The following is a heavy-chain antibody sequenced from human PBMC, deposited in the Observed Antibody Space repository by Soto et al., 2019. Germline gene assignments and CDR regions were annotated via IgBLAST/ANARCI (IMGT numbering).Heavy chain of an antibody. CDR1: GFTFTSSA. D-gene: IGHD3-16*01. CDR3: ATSIFGGASEQYALDI. V-gene: IGHV1-58*01. Sequence: GASVKVSCKASGFTFTSSAVQWVRQARGQRLEWIGWIVVGSGNTNYAQKFQERVTITRDISTSTAYMELSSLRSEDTAVYYCATSIFGGASEQYALDIWGQGTMVTVSS. CDR2: IVVGSGNT. J-gene: IGHJ3*02.